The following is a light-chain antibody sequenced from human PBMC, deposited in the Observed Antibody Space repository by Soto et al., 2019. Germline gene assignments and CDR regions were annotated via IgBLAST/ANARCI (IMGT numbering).Light chain of an antibody. Sequence: IHMTHSPSSLSASEVDRVIITCRASQPISTYLNWFQQTPGKAPKLLIYAASTLQSGVPSRFSGSGSGTESTLAISTLEPEDLATYYCQQSYNAPPTFGQGTKVDIK. J-gene: IGKJ1*01. CDR1: QPISTY. CDR3: QQSYNAPPT. CDR2: AAS. V-gene: IGKV1-39*01.